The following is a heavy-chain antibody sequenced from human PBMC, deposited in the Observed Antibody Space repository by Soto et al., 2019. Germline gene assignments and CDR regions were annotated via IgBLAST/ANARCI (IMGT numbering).Heavy chain of an antibody. D-gene: IGHD2-15*01. CDR3: ASSLLGARTSGRTVFDEDFDY. CDR2: IWYDGSNK. CDR1: GFTFSSYG. Sequence: GGSLRLSCAASGFTFSSYGMHWVRQAPGKGLEWVAVIWYDGSNKYYADSVKGRFTISRDNSKNTLYLQMNSLRAEDTAVYYCASSLLGARTSGRTVFDEDFDYWGQGTLVTVSS. J-gene: IGHJ4*02. V-gene: IGHV3-33*01.